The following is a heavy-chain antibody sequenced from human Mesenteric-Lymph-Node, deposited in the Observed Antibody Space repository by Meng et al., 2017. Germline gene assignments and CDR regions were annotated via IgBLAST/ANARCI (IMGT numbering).Heavy chain of an antibody. CDR1: GFTFSSYA. V-gene: IGHV4-34*01. D-gene: IGHD2/OR15-2a*01. CDR3: ARSFYRGRYNWFDP. CDR2: INHSGST. J-gene: IGHJ5*02. Sequence: ESLKISCAASGFTFSSYAMSWVRQPPGKGLEWIGEINHSGSTNYNPSLKSRVTISVDTSKNQFSLKLSSVTAADTAVYYCARSFYRGRYNWFDPWGQGTLVTGYS.